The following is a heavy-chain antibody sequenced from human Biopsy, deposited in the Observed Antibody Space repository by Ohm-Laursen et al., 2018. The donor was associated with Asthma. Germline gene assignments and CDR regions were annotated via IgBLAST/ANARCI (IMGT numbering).Heavy chain of an antibody. Sequence: SLRLSCSASGFTVSRDHMFWVRQAPGKGLEWVSVIYSGGTSHTADYARGRFTISRDFSKNTLHLQMHSLRVEDTAVYYCARGDSSGWSHYYFDYWGQGTLVTVSS. CDR2: IYSGGTS. J-gene: IGHJ4*02. CDR3: ARGDSSGWSHYYFDY. D-gene: IGHD6-19*01. V-gene: IGHV3-53*01. CDR1: GFTVSRDH.